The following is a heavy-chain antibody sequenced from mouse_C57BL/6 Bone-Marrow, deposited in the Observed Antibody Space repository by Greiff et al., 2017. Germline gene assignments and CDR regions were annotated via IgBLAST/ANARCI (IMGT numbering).Heavy chain of an antibody. Sequence: QVQLQQPGAELVKPGASVKLSCKASGYTFTSYWMQWVKQRPGQGLEWIGEIDPSDSYTNYNQKFKGKATLTVDTSSSTAYMQLSSLTSEDSAVYYCASSGITTAHMDYWGQGTSVTVSS. D-gene: IGHD1-1*01. CDR2: IDPSDSYT. CDR1: GYTFTSYW. CDR3: ASSGITTAHMDY. J-gene: IGHJ4*01. V-gene: IGHV1-50*01.